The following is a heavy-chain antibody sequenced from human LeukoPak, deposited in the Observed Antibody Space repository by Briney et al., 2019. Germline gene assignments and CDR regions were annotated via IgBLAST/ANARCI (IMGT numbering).Heavy chain of an antibody. V-gene: IGHV4-59*01. Sequence: SETLSLTCTVSGHSITTYYWSWIRQPPGKGLEWIGYINYTGSTNYNPSLKNRVSISADISKTQFTLRLRSVTAADTAVYFCTRGVTAAASSWGQGTLVTVSS. CDR1: GHSITTYY. CDR2: INYTGST. D-gene: IGHD6-13*01. CDR3: TRGVTAAASS. J-gene: IGHJ5*02.